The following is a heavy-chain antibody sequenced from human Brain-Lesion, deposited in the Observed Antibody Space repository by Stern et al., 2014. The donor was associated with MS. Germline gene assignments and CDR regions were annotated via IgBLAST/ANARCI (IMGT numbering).Heavy chain of an antibody. V-gene: IGHV1-69*06. CDR3: AKDGPALVTNWFDP. CDR2: IIPVFGSP. Sequence: VQLVESGPEVKKPGSSVQVSCKASGGTFGTYPITWLRQAPGQGLEWMGLIIPVFGSPNYAQKFQGRVTITADRSTTTVYMKLSSLKSDDAAVYYCAKDGPALVTNWFDPWGRGTLVTVSS. D-gene: IGHD5-18*01. CDR1: GGTFGTYP. J-gene: IGHJ5*02.